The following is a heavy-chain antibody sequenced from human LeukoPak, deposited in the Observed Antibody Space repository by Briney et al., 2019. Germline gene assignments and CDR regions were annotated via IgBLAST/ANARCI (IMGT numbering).Heavy chain of an antibody. CDR1: GYTFTDYY. J-gene: IGHJ4*02. Sequence: ASVKVSCKASGYTFTDYYMHWVRQAPGQGLEWMGWINPKNGGTNYAQRFQGRVTMTRDTSISTAYMELSRLRSDDTAVYYCARIINDYIWGSYRTYYFDYWGQGTLVTVSS. V-gene: IGHV1-2*02. CDR3: ARIINDYIWGSYRTYYFDY. D-gene: IGHD3-16*02. CDR2: INPKNGGT.